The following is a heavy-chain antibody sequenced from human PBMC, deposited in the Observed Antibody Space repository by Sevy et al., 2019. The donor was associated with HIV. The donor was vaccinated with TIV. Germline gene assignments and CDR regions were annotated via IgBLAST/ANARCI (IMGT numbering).Heavy chain of an antibody. CDR1: GFTFSSYA. CDR3: AKDSPRIAAAGTPLDY. J-gene: IGHJ4*02. CDR2: ISGSGGST. V-gene: IGHV3-23*01. D-gene: IGHD6-13*01. Sequence: GGSLRLSCAASGFTFSSYAMSWVRQAPGKGLEWVSAISGSGGSTYYADSVKGRFTISRDNSKNTLYLQMNSLRAEDTAAYYCAKDSPRIAAAGTPLDYWGQGTLVTVSS.